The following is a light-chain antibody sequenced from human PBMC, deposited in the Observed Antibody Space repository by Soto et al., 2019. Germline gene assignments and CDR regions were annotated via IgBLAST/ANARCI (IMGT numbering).Light chain of an antibody. Sequence: EIVLTQSPGTLSLSPGERATLSCRASQSVSINYLAWYQQIPGQAPRLLIYGASSRATGIPDRFSGSGSGTDFTLTISRLEPEDFAVYYCHQYGSSPLTSGGGTKVEIK. CDR1: QSVSINY. CDR3: HQYGSSPLT. J-gene: IGKJ4*01. V-gene: IGKV3-20*01. CDR2: GAS.